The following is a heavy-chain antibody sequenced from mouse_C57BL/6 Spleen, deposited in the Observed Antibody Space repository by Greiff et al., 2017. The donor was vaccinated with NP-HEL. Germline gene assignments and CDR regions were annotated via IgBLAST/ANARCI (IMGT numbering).Heavy chain of an antibody. CDR1: GFNIKDDY. D-gene: IGHD1-1*01. J-gene: IGHJ2*01. CDR3: TTGVTVVATGDY. Sequence: EVQLQQSGAELVRPGASVKLSCTASGFNIKDDYMHWVKQRPEQGLEWIGWIDPENGDTEYASKFQGKATITADTSSNTAYLQLSSLTSEDTAVYYCTTGVTVVATGDYWGQGTTLTVSS. V-gene: IGHV14-4*01. CDR2: IDPENGDT.